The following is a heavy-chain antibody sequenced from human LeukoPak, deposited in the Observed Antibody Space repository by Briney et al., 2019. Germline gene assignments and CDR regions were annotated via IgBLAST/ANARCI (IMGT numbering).Heavy chain of an antibody. CDR3: AREGSFARPLDY. CDR2: IYSGGST. Sequence: QPGRSLRLSCAASGFTVGSNYMSCVRQAPGKGLEWVSVIYSGGSTYYADSVKGRFTISIDTSKNTLYLQMNSLRAEDPAVYYCAREGSFARPLDYWGQGTLVTVSS. V-gene: IGHV3-66*02. D-gene: IGHD6-6*01. CDR1: GFTVGSNY. J-gene: IGHJ4*02.